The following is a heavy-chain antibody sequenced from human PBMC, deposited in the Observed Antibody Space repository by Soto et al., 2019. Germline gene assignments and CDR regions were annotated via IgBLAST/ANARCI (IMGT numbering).Heavy chain of an antibody. V-gene: IGHV4-59*01. D-gene: IGHD3-16*02. J-gene: IGHJ3*02. CDR1: GSSISSYY. CDR2: IYYSGST. Sequence: SETLSLTCTVSGSSISSYYWSWIRQPPGKGLEWIGYIYYSGSTNYNPSLKSRVTISVDTSKNQFSLKLSSVTAADTAVYYCARDHQQYYDYVWGSYRQLGDAFDIWGQGTMVTVSS. CDR3: ARDHQQYYDYVWGSYRQLGDAFDI.